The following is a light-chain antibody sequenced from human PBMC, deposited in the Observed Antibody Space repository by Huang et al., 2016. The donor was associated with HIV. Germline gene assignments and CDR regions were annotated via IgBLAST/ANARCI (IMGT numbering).Light chain of an antibody. V-gene: IGKV3-20*01. CDR3: QQYGSSPKT. Sequence: EIVLTQSPGTLSLSPGEKATLSCRASQSDTNSYLAWYQQKPGQAPRLLIYVASNRATGIPDRFSGSGSGTDFTLTISRLEPEDFAVYYCQQYGSSPKTFGQGTKVEIK. CDR1: QSDTNSY. J-gene: IGKJ1*01. CDR2: VAS.